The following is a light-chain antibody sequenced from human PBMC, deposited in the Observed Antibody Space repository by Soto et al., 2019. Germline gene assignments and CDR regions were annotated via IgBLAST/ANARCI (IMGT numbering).Light chain of an antibody. J-gene: IGKJ1*01. Sequence: DTQMTQSPSSLSASVGDRVTITCRASQSISSYLHWFQQKPGKAPMLLIYGASSLQSGVPSRFSGSASGTDFTLTISSLQPEDFATYYCQQTYSNPRTFGQGTKVDIK. CDR2: GAS. V-gene: IGKV1-39*01. CDR1: QSISSY. CDR3: QQTYSNPRT.